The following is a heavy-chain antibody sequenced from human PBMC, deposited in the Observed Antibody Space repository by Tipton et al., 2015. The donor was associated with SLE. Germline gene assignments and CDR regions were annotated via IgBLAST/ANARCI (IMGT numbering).Heavy chain of an antibody. Sequence: TLSLTCTVSGGSISSSSYYWGWIRQPPGKGLEWIGSIYYSGSTYYNPSLKSRVTISVDTSKNQFSLKLSSVTAADTAVYYCARGAASDYWGQGTLVTVSS. V-gene: IGHV4-39*07. D-gene: IGHD3-16*01. CDR2: IYYSGST. J-gene: IGHJ4*02. CDR1: GGSISSSSYY. CDR3: ARGAASDY.